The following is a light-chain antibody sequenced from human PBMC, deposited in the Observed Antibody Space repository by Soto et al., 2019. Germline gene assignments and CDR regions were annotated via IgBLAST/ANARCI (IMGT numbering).Light chain of an antibody. CDR3: SSYTSSNTVI. V-gene: IGLV2-14*03. J-gene: IGLJ2*01. Sequence: QSALTQPASVSGSPGQSITISCTGTSSDVGGYNYISWYQQHPGKAPKFIIYDVRNRPSGVSNRFSGSRSGNTASLTISGLQAEDEADYYCSSYTSSNTVIFGGGIKLTVL. CDR1: SSDVGGYNY. CDR2: DVR.